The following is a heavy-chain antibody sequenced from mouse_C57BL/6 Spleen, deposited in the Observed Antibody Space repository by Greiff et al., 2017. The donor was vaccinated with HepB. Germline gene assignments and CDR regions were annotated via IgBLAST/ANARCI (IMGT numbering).Heavy chain of an antibody. D-gene: IGHD1-1*01. CDR2: IWGGGST. Sequence: VKVVESGPGLVAPSQSLSITCTVSGFSLTSYGVDWVRQPPGKGLEWLGVIWGGGSTNYNSALMSRLSISKDNSKSQVFLKMNSLQTDDTAMYYCAALITTGEAWFAYWGQGTLVTVSA. V-gene: IGHV2-9*01. J-gene: IGHJ3*01. CDR1: GFSLTSYG. CDR3: AALITTGEAWFAY.